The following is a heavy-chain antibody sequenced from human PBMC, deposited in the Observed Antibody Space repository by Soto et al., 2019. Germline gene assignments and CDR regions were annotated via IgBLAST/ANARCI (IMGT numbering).Heavy chain of an antibody. Sequence: QVQLVESGGGVVQPGRSLRLSCAASGFTFSSYAMHWVRQAPGKGLEWVAVISYDGSNKYYADSVKGRFTISRDTSKNTLYLQMNSLRAGDTAVYYCARGIAVAAGRLLGYWGQGTLVTVSS. CDR1: GFTFSSYA. J-gene: IGHJ4*02. CDR2: ISYDGSNK. D-gene: IGHD6-19*01. CDR3: ARGIAVAAGRLLGY. V-gene: IGHV3-30-3*01.